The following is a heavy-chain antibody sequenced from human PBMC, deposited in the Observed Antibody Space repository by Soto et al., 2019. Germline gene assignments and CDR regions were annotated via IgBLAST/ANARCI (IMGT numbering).Heavy chain of an antibody. CDR1: GYTFTSYG. CDR2: ISAYNGNT. Sequence: QVQLVQSGAEVKKPGASVKVDCKASGYTFTSYGISWVRQAPGQGLEWMGWISAYNGNTNYAQKRQGRVTMTTDTSTSSAYMELRSLSSDDTAVYSCATVINTIFGVVNDRLDYWGQGTLVTVSS. CDR3: ATVINTIFGVVNDRLDY. D-gene: IGHD3-3*01. J-gene: IGHJ4*02. V-gene: IGHV1-18*01.